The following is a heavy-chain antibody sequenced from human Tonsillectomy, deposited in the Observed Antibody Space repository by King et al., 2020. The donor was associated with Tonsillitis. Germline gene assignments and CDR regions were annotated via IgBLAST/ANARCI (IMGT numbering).Heavy chain of an antibody. V-gene: IGHV4-61*02. Sequence: QLQESGPGLVKPSQTLSLTCTVSGGSISSAGYYWSWIRQPAGKGLEWIGRIYTSGSTNYNPSLKSRVTMSVDTSKNQFSLKLSSVTAADTAVYFCAREREGYMVGATPYYFDYWGQGTLVTVSS. J-gene: IGHJ4*02. CDR3: AREREGYMVGATPYYFDY. CDR1: GGSISSAGYY. D-gene: IGHD1-26*01. CDR2: IYTSGST.